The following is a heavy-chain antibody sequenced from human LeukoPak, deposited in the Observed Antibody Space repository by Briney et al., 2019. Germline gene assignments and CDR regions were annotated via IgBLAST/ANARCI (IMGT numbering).Heavy chain of an antibody. Sequence: GGSLRLSCAVSGITLSNYGMSWVRQAPGKGLEWVAGISDSGGRTNYADSVKGRFTISRDNPKNTLYLQMNSLRAEDTAVYFCAKRGVVTRVILVGFHKEAYYFDSWGQGALVTLSS. CDR2: ISDSGGRT. J-gene: IGHJ4*02. V-gene: IGHV3-23*01. CDR3: AKRGVVTRVILVGFHKEAYYFDS. D-gene: IGHD3-22*01. CDR1: GITLSNYG.